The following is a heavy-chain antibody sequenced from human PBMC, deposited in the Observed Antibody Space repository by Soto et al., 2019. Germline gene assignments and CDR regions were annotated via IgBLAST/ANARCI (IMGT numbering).Heavy chain of an antibody. J-gene: IGHJ6*02. CDR3: ARRASSGWYLYYYGMDV. V-gene: IGHV3-48*03. CDR1: GFTFSSYE. D-gene: IGHD6-19*01. CDR2: ISSSGSTI. Sequence: LRLSCAASGFTFSSYEMNWVRQAPGKGLGWVSYISSSGSTIYYADSVKGRFTISRDNAKNSLYLQMNSLRAEDTAVYYCARRASSGWYLYYYGMDVWGQGTTVTVSS.